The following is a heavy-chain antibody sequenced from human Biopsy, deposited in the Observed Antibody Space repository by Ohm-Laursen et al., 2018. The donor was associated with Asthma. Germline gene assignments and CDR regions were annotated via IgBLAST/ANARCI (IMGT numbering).Heavy chain of an antibody. CDR3: ARGPELDV. Sequence: TLSLTCDVYPGSFSGFFWTWIRQSPGKGLEWIGETNERGVTNNNPSLKSRVIVSIDTYWNRVSLKLTSVTAADTAVYYCARGPELDVWGQGTTVTVSS. J-gene: IGHJ6*02. CDR1: PGSFSGFF. CDR2: TNERGVT. V-gene: IGHV4-34*01.